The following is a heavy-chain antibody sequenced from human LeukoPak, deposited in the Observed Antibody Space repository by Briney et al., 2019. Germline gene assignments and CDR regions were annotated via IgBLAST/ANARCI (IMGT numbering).Heavy chain of an antibody. D-gene: IGHD5-24*01. V-gene: IGHV3-30*02. CDR1: GFIFSTYG. CDR2: IRFDGNNK. Sequence: GGSLRLSCVASGFIFSTYGMHWVRQAPGKGLEWVAFIRFDGNNKYYADSVKGRFTISRDNSKNTLYLHMNSLRIEDTALYYCATGGIGYTYREVDYWGQGTLVTVSS. CDR3: ATGGIGYTYREVDY. J-gene: IGHJ4*02.